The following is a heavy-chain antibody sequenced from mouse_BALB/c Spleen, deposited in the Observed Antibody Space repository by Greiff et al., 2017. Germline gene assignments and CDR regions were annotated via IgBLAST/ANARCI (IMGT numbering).Heavy chain of an antibody. CDR2: ISYDGSN. V-gene: IGHV3-6*02. D-gene: IGHD1-1*01. CDR3: ARARSYYYGSSYVGYAMDY. CDR1: GYSITSGYY. Sequence: EVKLQESGPGLVKPSQSLSLTCSVTGYSITSGYYWNWIRQFPGNKLEWMGYISYDGSNNYNPSLKNRISITRDTSKNQFFLKLNSVTTEDTATYYCARARSYYYGSSYVGYAMDYWGQGTSVTVSS. J-gene: IGHJ4*01.